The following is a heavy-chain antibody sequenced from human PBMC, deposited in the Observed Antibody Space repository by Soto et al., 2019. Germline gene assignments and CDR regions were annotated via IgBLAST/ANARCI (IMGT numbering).Heavy chain of an antibody. J-gene: IGHJ4*02. V-gene: IGHV3-11*01. CDR2: ISSTSGTI. Sequence: GGSLRLSCAASAFTFSDYYMTWIRQAPGKGLEWVSYISSTSGTISYADSVKGRFTLSRDNAKSSLFLQMNSLRAEDTAVYYCARAVYTSKTTFDYWGQGTLVTVSS. CDR3: ARAVYTSKTTFDY. D-gene: IGHD1-7*01. CDR1: AFTFSDYY.